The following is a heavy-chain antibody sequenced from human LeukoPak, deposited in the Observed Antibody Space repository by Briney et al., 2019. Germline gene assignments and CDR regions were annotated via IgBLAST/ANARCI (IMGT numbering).Heavy chain of an antibody. CDR3: ARVEVRLRSESGHIYYMDV. CDR2: IRSDATGH. J-gene: IGHJ6*03. CDR1: GFIFRSYG. Sequence: PGGSLRLSCAASGFIFRSYGMHWVRQAPGKGLEWVAFIRSDATGHYYADSVKGRFAISRDNSKNTVSLQMNSLRPDDTATYYCARVEVRLRSESGHIYYMDVWGKGTSVIVSS. V-gene: IGHV3-30*02. D-gene: IGHD3-10*01.